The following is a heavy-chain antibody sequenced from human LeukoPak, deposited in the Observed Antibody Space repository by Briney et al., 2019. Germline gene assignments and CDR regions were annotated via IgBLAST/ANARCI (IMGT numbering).Heavy chain of an antibody. CDR3: ARDQRFAGFGESSY. CDR1: GFTFSSHE. CDR2: ISSSGSTI. J-gene: IGHJ4*02. V-gene: IGHV3-48*03. D-gene: IGHD3-10*01. Sequence: GGSLRLSCAASGFTFSSHEMNWVCQAPGKGLEWVSYISSSGSTIYYADSVKGRFTISRDNAKNSLYLQMNSLRAEDTAVYYCARDQRFAGFGESSYWGQGTLVTVSS.